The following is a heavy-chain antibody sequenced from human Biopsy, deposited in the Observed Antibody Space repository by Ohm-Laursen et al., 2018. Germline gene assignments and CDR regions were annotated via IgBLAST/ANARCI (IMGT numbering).Heavy chain of an antibody. J-gene: IGHJ4*02. CDR1: GFTFSSYS. V-gene: IGHV3-21*01. CDR2: ISETSSHI. Sequence: SLRLSCSASGFTFSSYSMNWVRQAPGKGLEWISYISETSSHIYDADSVKGRFTVARDNAKNSLYLQLNSLRAEDTAVYYCARDGEAKYCKHGVCPSDFWGQGTLVAVSS. CDR3: ARDGEAKYCKHGVCPSDF. D-gene: IGHD2-8*01.